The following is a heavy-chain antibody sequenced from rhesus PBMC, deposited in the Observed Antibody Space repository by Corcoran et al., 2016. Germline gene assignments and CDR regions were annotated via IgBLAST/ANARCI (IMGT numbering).Heavy chain of an antibody. Sequence: QVTLKESGPALVKPTQTLTLTCTFPGFSISNSGMGVGWILLPPGKALEWLALIYWDDDKYYSTSLKSRLTISKDTSKNQVVLTMTNMDPVDTATYYCARSRIEYSNVYFEFWGQGALVTVSS. J-gene: IGHJ1*01. CDR1: GFSISNSGMG. CDR2: IYWDDDK. CDR3: ARSRIEYSNVYFEF. V-gene: IGHV2-174*01. D-gene: IGHD4-23*01.